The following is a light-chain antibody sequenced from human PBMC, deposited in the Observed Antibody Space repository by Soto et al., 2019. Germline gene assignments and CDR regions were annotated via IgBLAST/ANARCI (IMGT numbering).Light chain of an antibody. CDR1: ISDVGGYNY. Sequence: QSALTQPASVSGSHGQSITISCTGTISDVGGYNYVSWYQQHPGKAPKLMIFDVSNRPSGVSNRFSGSKSGYTASLTISGLQAEDEADYYCSSYTSSSTYVFGTGTKVTVL. J-gene: IGLJ1*01. CDR3: SSYTSSSTYV. V-gene: IGLV2-14*03. CDR2: DVS.